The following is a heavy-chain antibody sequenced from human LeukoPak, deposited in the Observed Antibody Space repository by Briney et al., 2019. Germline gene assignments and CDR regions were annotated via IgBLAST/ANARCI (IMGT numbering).Heavy chain of an antibody. J-gene: IGHJ4*02. Sequence: PSETLSLTCTVSGGSISSSSYYWGWIRQPPGKGLEWIGSIYYSGSTYYNPSLKSRVTISVDTSKNQFSLKLSSVTAADTAVYYCARDHGVRGATDYWGQGTLVTVSS. CDR3: ARDHGVRGATDY. CDR2: IYYSGST. V-gene: IGHV4-39*07. D-gene: IGHD3-10*01. CDR1: GGSISSSSYY.